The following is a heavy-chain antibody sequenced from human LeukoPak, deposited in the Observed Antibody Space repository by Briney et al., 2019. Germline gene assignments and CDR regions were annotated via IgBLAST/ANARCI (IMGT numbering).Heavy chain of an antibody. Sequence: GGSLRLSCEASAFSFSTYGMHWVRQAPGKGLEWVAFIQYDGSYNMYADSVKGRFTISRDNSNNMLYLQMNSLRTEDTAVYFCAKDFRVGARSFDYWGQGTLVTVSS. CDR1: AFSFSTYG. CDR2: IQYDGSYN. CDR3: AKDFRVGARSFDY. D-gene: IGHD1-26*01. J-gene: IGHJ4*02. V-gene: IGHV3-30*02.